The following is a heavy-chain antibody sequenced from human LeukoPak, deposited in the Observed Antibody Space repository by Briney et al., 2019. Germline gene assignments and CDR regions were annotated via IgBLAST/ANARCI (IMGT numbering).Heavy chain of an antibody. CDR2: INHSGST. J-gene: IGHJ4*02. CDR3: ARGLLRYSSSWYHY. CDR1: GGSFSGYY. V-gene: IGHV4-34*01. D-gene: IGHD6-13*01. Sequence: SETLSLTCAVYGGSFSGYYWSWIRQPPGKGLEWIGEINHSGSTNYNPSLKSRVTISVDTSKNQFSLKLSSVTAADTAVYYCARGLLRYSSSWYHYWGQGTLVTVSS.